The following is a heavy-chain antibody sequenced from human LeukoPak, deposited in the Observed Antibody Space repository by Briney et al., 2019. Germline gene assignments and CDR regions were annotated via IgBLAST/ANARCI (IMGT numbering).Heavy chain of an antibody. J-gene: IGHJ4*02. CDR1: GGSISSGSYY. D-gene: IGHD1-26*01. CDR2: IYTSGGT. CDR3: AGARVVGATTPFDY. V-gene: IGHV4-61*02. Sequence: SETLSLTCTVSGGSISSGSYYWSWIRQPAGKGLEWNGRIYTSGGTNYNPSLKSRVTISVDTSKNQFSLNLSSVTAADTAVYYCAGARVVGATTPFDYWGQGTLVTVSS.